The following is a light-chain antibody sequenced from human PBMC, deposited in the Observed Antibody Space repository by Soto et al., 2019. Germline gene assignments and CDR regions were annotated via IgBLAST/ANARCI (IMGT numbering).Light chain of an antibody. CDR3: CSYARTSTLL. V-gene: IGLV2-23*01. CDR2: EGT. CDR1: SSDVGSYNL. Sequence: QSALTQPASLSGSPGQSITISCTGTSSDVGSYNLVSWFQQHPGKAPKLMIYEGTKRPSGVSNRFSGSKSGNTASLTLSGLQAEDEADYYCCSYARTSTLLFGGGTQLTVL. J-gene: IGLJ2*01.